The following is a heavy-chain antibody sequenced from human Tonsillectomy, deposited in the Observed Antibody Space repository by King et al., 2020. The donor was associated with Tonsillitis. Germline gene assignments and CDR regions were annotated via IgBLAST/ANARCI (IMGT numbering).Heavy chain of an antibody. CDR2: INPHESQT. CDR3: SRDFAYNAFDI. Sequence: VQLVESGGGLVQPGGSLKLSCGASGFIFSTSWMAWCRQAPGKGREWVAEINPHESQTVYVDSVKGRFTISRDNAKNTLSLLMNSLRAEDTAVYFCSRDFAYNAFDIWGQGTMVTVSS. J-gene: IGHJ3*02. D-gene: IGHD4-11*01. V-gene: IGHV3-7*01. CDR1: GFIFSTSW.